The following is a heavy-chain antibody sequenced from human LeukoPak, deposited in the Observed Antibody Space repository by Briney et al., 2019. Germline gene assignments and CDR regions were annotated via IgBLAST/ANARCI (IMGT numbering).Heavy chain of an antibody. CDR2: ISGSGDST. D-gene: IGHD3-10*01. CDR1: GLIFSSYA. Sequence: PGGSLRLSCEASGLIFSSYAMNWVRQVPGKGLEWVAVISGSGDSTYYADSVKGRFTISRDNSKNTLFLQMNSVRAEDTALYYCAKDPLRGSLRGPVWFDPWGQGTLVTVSS. V-gene: IGHV3-23*01. J-gene: IGHJ5*02. CDR3: AKDPLRGSLRGPVWFDP.